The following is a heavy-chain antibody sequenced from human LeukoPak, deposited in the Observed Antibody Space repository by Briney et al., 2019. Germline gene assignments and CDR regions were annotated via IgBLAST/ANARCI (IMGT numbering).Heavy chain of an antibody. D-gene: IGHD5-12*01. CDR3: ARGGYSFDY. CDR1: GFTLSGYW. J-gene: IGHJ4*02. CDR2: LHADGIER. V-gene: IGHV3-7*01. Sequence: VGSLRLSCAAAGFTLSGYWMSWGRQAPGKGLEWVARLHADGIERYYVDPVKGRFTISRDNAKNSLHLQMYSLRLDDTAVYYCARGGYSFDYLGQGTLVTVSS.